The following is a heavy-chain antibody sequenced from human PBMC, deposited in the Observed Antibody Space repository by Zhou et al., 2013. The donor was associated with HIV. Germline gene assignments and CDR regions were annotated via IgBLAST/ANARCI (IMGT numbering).Heavy chain of an antibody. CDR3: ARDPRXLAPSPWFDP. J-gene: IGHJ5*02. D-gene: IGHD6-6*01. Sequence: QVQLVQSGAEVKKPGSSVKVSCKASGGTFSSYAISWVRQAPGQGLEWMGRIIPILGIANYAQKFQGRVTITADKSTSTAYMELSSLRSEDTAVYYCARDPRXLAPSPWFDPWGQGTLVTVSS. CDR1: GGTFSSYA. CDR2: IIPILGIA. V-gene: IGHV1-69*04.